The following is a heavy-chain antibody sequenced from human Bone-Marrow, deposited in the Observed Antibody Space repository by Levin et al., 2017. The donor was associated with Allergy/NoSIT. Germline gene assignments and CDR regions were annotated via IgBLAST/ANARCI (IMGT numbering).Heavy chain of an antibody. J-gene: IGHJ4*02. CDR3: ARPYCTGGVCFFDY. CDR2: IKQDGSEK. D-gene: IGHD2-8*02. V-gene: IGHV3-7*01. Sequence: PGGSLRLSCAASGFTFSSYWMSWVRQAPGKGLEWVANIKQDGSEKYYVDSVKGRFTISRDNAKNSLYLQMNSLRAEDTAVYYCARPYCTGGVCFFDYWGQGTLVTVSS. CDR1: GFTFSSYW.